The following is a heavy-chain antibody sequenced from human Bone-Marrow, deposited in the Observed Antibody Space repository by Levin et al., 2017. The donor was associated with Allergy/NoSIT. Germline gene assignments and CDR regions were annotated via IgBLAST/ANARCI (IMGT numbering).Heavy chain of an antibody. CDR2: ISYDGSNK. J-gene: IGHJ5*02. V-gene: IGHV3-30*04. CDR1: GFTFSSYA. D-gene: IGHD6-6*01. CDR3: ARDPYSSSAGWFDP. Sequence: GESLKISCAASGFTFSSYAMHWVRQAPGKGLEWVAVISYDGSNKYYADSVKGRFTISRDNSKNTLYLQMNSLRAEDTAVYYCARDPYSSSAGWFDPWGQGTLVTVSS.